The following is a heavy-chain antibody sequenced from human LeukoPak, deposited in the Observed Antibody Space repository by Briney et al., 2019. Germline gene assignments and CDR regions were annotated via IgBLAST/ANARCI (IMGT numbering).Heavy chain of an antibody. Sequence: SETLSLTCTVSGGSISSYYWSWIRQPPGKGLEWIEYIYYSGSTNYNPSLKSRVTISVDTSKNQFSLKLSSVTAADTAVYYCARAYYYYYGVDVWGQGTTVTVSS. CDR3: ARAYYYYYGVDV. CDR1: GGSISSYY. V-gene: IGHV4-59*01. J-gene: IGHJ6*02. CDR2: IYYSGST.